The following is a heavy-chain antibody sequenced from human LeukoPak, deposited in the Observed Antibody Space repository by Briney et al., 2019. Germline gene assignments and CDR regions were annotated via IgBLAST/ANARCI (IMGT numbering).Heavy chain of an antibody. CDR1: GYSISNGYY. D-gene: IGHD3-10*01. V-gene: IGHV4-61*02. Sequence: PSETLSLTCTVSGYSISNGYYWSWIRQPAGKGLEWIGRIYTSGSTNYNPSLKSRVTISVDTSKNQFSLKLSSVTAADTAVYYCARGLLWFGESHFDYWGQGTLVTVSS. CDR2: IYTSGST. J-gene: IGHJ4*02. CDR3: ARGLLWFGESHFDY.